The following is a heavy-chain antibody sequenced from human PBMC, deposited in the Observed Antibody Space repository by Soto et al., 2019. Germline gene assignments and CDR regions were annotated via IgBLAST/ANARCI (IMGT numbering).Heavy chain of an antibody. J-gene: IGHJ6*02. D-gene: IGHD3-10*01. V-gene: IGHV1-18*01. CDR1: GYSFTNFG. CDR2: VSNYNGNR. Sequence: QVQLVQSGLEVKKPGASVKVSCKASGYSFTNFGFNWVRQAPGQGLEWMGWVSNYNGNRKYAEKFQGRVTMTTDKSANTAYRELGSLRSDDTALYYCASGKMVRGPRPQYYFYFGMDVWGQGTTLIVSS. CDR3: ASGKMVRGPRPQYYFYFGMDV.